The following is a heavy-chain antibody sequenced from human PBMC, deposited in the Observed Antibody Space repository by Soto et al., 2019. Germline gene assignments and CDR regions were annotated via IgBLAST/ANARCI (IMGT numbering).Heavy chain of an antibody. CDR1: GFSFSISP. CDR3: ARDPKTSGGQNWAFNYFDS. CDR2: ISYDGTNK. J-gene: IGHJ4*02. Sequence: QVQLVESGGGVVQPGRSLRLSCAASGFSFSISPMHWVRQAPGKGPEWVALISYDGTNKFYADSVKGRFTISRDNSKSTLYLQVDSLRPEVAAVYYCARDPKTSGGQNWAFNYFDSWGQGTLVTVSS. D-gene: IGHD7-27*01. V-gene: IGHV3-30-3*01.